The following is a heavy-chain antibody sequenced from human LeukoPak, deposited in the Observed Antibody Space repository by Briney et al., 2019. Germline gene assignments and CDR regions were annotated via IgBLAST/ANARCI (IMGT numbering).Heavy chain of an antibody. CDR1: GFTFSSYA. J-gene: IGHJ4*02. V-gene: IGHV3-30*04. CDR3: ARARSVYDY. Sequence: GGSLRLSCAASGFTFSSYAMYWVRQAPGKGLEWVAVISYDGSNKYYADSVKGRFTISRDNSKNTLYLQMNSLGAEDTAVCYCARARSVYDYWGQGTLVTVSS. D-gene: IGHD5/OR15-5a*01. CDR2: ISYDGSNK.